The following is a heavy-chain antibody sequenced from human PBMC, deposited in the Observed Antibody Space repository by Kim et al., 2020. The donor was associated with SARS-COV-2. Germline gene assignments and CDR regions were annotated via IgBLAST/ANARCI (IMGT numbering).Heavy chain of an antibody. Sequence: SETLSLTCSVSGGSIRSGGKFWTWIRQHPAKGLDWIGYISYSGNSHYSPSLRSRGSISLQTSENQFSLELSSVTAADTAVYYCARGQPLASWGQGILVTV. CDR3: ARGQPLAS. J-gene: IGHJ4*02. D-gene: IGHD2-2*01. V-gene: IGHV4-31*03. CDR2: ISYSGNS. CDR1: GGSIRSGGKF.